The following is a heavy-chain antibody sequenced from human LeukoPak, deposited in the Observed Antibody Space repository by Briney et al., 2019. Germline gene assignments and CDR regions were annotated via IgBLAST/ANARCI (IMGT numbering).Heavy chain of an antibody. CDR3: AREGLRFLEWSSYYFDY. J-gene: IGHJ4*02. Sequence: GGSLRLSCAASGFSISNYWMSWVRQGPGKGLEWVANIKQDGSEKYYVDSVKGRFSISRDDTKNSLYLQLNSLRAEDTAVYYCAREGLRFLEWSSYYFDYWGLGTLVTVSS. V-gene: IGHV3-7*01. CDR1: GFSISNYW. D-gene: IGHD3-3*01. CDR2: IKQDGSEK.